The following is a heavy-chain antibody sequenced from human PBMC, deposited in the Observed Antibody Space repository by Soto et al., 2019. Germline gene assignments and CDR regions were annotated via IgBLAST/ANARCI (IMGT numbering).Heavy chain of an antibody. D-gene: IGHD3-10*01. CDR1: RYIFARYW. J-gene: IGHJ4*02. V-gene: IGHV5-51*01. CDR2: IYPGDSTA. CDR3: ARGPTYYYSSLSNYAFDY. Sequence: PGESLKIACKRFRYIFARYWIGWVRQGPGKGLEWMGIIYPGDSTARYSASSRGQVTFSADKSISTAYLQWSGLKASDTAIYYCARGPTYYYSSLSNYAFDYWGQGTLVTSPQ.